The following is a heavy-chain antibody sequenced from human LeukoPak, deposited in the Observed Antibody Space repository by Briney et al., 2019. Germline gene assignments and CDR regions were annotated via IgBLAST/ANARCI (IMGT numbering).Heavy chain of an antibody. CDR2: IYYSGGT. D-gene: IGHD3-3*01. J-gene: IGHJ4*02. CDR1: GGSFSGYY. CDR3: AGRFLEWLLDY. Sequence: SETLSLTCAVYGGSFSGYYWSWIRQPPGKGLEWIGTIYYSGGTYYNPSLESRVTISVDTSKNQFSLKLSSVTAADTAVYYCAGRFLEWLLDYWGQGTLVTVSS. V-gene: IGHV4-34*01.